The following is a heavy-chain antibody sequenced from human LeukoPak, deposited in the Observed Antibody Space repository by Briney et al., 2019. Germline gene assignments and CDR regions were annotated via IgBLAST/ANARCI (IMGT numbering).Heavy chain of an antibody. CDR1: GGSISSYY. CDR2: IYTSGST. D-gene: IGHD1-26*01. V-gene: IGHV4-4*07. Sequence: PSETLSLTCTVSGGSISSYYWSWIRQSPGKGLEWIGRIYTSGSTNYNPSLKSRVTISVDTSKNQFSLKLSSVTAADTAVYYCARDHGPSGSYAHWGQGTLVTVSS. J-gene: IGHJ4*02. CDR3: ARDHGPSGSYAH.